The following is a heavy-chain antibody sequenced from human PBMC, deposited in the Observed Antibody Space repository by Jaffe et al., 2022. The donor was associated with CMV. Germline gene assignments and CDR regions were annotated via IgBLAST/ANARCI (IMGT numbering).Heavy chain of an antibody. CDR3: ARGRGYDILTGYSYYYFDY. Sequence: QVQLQQWGAGLLKPSETLSLTCAVYGGSFSGYYWSWIRQPPGKGLEWIGEINHSGSTNYNPSLKSRVTISVDTSKNQFSLKLSSVTAADTAVYYCARGRGYDILTGYSYYYFDYWGQGTLVTVSS. V-gene: IGHV4-34*01. CDR2: INHSGST. CDR1: GGSFSGYY. J-gene: IGHJ4*02. D-gene: IGHD3-9*01.